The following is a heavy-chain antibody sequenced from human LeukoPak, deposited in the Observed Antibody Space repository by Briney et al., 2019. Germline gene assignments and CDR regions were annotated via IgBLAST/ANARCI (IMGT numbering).Heavy chain of an antibody. J-gene: IGHJ4*02. D-gene: IGHD3-10*01. Sequence: SQTLSLTCTVSGGSISSGGYYWSWIRQHPGKGLEWIGYIYYSGSTYYNPSLKSRVTISVDKSKNQFSLKLSSVTAADTAVYYCARVKSGSYLVTDYWGQGTLVTVSS. CDR1: GGSISSGGYY. CDR3: ARVKSGSYLVTDY. CDR2: IYYSGST. V-gene: IGHV4-31*03.